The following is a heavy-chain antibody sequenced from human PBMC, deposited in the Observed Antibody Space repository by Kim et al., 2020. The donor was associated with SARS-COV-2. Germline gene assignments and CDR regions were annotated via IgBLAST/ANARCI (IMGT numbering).Heavy chain of an antibody. V-gene: IGHV4-34*01. CDR3: ARGLTPEAPIGVVPAAAQGGMDV. CDR2: INHSGST. CDR1: GGSFSGYY. Sequence: SETLSLTCAVYGGSFSGYYWSWIRQPPGKGLEWIGEINHSGSTNYNPSLKSRVTISVDTSKNQFSLKLSSVTAADTAVYYCARGLTPEAPIGVVPAAAQGGMDVGGQGTPATVTS. D-gene: IGHD2-2*01. J-gene: IGHJ6*02.